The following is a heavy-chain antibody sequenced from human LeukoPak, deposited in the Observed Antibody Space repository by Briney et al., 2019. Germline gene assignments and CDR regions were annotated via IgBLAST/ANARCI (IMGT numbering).Heavy chain of an antibody. CDR2: IIPILGIA. V-gene: IGHV1-69*04. CDR3: ARGRGLFTVTTPSMSFDY. J-gene: IGHJ4*02. Sequence: SVKVSCKASGGTFSSYAISWVRQAPGQGLEWMGRIIPILGIANYAQKFQGRVTITADKSTSTAYMELSSLRSEDTAVYYCARGRGLFTVTTPSMSFDYWGQGTLVTVSS. D-gene: IGHD4-17*01. CDR1: GGTFSSYA.